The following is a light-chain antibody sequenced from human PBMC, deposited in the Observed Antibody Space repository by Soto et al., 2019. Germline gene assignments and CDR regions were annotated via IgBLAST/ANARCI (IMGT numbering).Light chain of an antibody. Sequence: EIVLTQSPATLSLSPGERATLSCRASQSVSSYLAWYQQKPGQAPRLLIYDASNRATGIPARFSGSGSGTDFNLTISSLEPEDFAVYYCQQRSNWPPKVTFGGGTKVDIK. J-gene: IGKJ4*01. CDR2: DAS. CDR1: QSVSSY. V-gene: IGKV3-11*01. CDR3: QQRSNWPPKVT.